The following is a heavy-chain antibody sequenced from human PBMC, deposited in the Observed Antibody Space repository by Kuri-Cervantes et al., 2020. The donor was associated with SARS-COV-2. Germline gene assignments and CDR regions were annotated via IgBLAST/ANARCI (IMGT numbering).Heavy chain of an antibody. D-gene: IGHD3-22*01. CDR3: ARATMSHYYDSSPRWFDP. CDR1: GYTFTSYG. Sequence: GESLKISCKASGYTFTSYGISWVRQAPGQGLEWMGWISAYNGNTNYAQKLQGRVTMTTDTSTSTAYMELRSLRSDDTAVYYCARATMSHYYDSSPRWFDPWGQGTLVTVSS. J-gene: IGHJ5*02. CDR2: ISAYNGNT. V-gene: IGHV1-18*01.